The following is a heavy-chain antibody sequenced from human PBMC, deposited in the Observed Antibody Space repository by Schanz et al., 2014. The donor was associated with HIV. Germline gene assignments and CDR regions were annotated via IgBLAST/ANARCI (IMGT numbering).Heavy chain of an antibody. V-gene: IGHV1-2*02. J-gene: IGHJ4*02. Sequence: QVQLVQSGAEVKKPGASVKVSCKASGYTFTDYFIHWVRQAPGQGLEWMGWVKPNSGETRFARKSQGRVTMTRDPSISTAVMELSRLRSDDTAVYYCAPCRCDGELSLLRYWGQGTLVTVSS. D-gene: IGHD3-16*02. CDR2: VKPNSGET. CDR3: APCRCDGELSLLRY. CDR1: GYTFTDYF.